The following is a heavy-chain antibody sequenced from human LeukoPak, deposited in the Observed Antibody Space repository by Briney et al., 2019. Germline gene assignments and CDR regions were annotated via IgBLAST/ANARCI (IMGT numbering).Heavy chain of an antibody. CDR3: ARRSHEYSSSWYRYYYYYYMDV. J-gene: IGHJ6*03. CDR2: INHSGST. CDR1: GGSFSGYY. Sequence: SETLSLTCAVYGGSFSGYYWSWIRQPPGKGLEWIGEINHSGSTNYNPSLKSRVTISVDTSKNQFSLKLSSVTAADTAVYYCARRSHEYSSSWYRYYYYYYMDVWGKGTTVTVSS. V-gene: IGHV4-34*01. D-gene: IGHD6-13*01.